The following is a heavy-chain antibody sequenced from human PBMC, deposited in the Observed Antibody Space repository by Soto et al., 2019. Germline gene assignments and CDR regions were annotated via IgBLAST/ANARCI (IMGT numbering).Heavy chain of an antibody. Sequence: GGSLRLSCAASGFTFSSYGMHWVRQAPGKGLEWVAVIWYDGSNKYYADSVKGRFTISRDNSKNTLYLQMNSLRAGDTAVYYCAREHIAAAVSNYYYYYGMDVWGQGTTVTVSS. D-gene: IGHD6-13*01. J-gene: IGHJ6*02. CDR3: AREHIAAAVSNYYYYYGMDV. CDR1: GFTFSSYG. V-gene: IGHV3-33*01. CDR2: IWYDGSNK.